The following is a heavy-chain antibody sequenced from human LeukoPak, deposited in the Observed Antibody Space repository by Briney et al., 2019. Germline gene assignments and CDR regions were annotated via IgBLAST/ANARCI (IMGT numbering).Heavy chain of an antibody. J-gene: IGHJ4*02. CDR1: GFTFSDYY. CDR3: ARVSGSGSYYKDY. V-gene: IGHV3-11*05. CDR2: ISSSTSYT. Sequence: GGSLRLSCASSGFTFSDYYMSWLRQASGKELHWVSYISSSTSYTNYADSVKGRFTSSRDNAKNPLYLQMKSLRAEDTAVYYCARVSGSGSYYKDYWGQGTLVTVSS. D-gene: IGHD3-10*01.